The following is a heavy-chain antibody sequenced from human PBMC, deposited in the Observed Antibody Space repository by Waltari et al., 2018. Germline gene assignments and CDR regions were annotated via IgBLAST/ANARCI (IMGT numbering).Heavy chain of an antibody. CDR3: AKDLAPVQSVFDY. CDR2: ISYDGSNK. J-gene: IGHJ4*02. CDR1: GFTFSSYG. D-gene: IGHD4-17*01. Sequence: QVQLVESGGGVVQPGRSLRLSCAASGFTFSSYGMHWVRQAPGKGLEWVAVISYDGSNKYYADSVKGRFTISRDNSKNTLYLQMNSLRAEDTAVYYCAKDLAPVQSVFDYWGQGTLVTVSS. V-gene: IGHV3-30*19.